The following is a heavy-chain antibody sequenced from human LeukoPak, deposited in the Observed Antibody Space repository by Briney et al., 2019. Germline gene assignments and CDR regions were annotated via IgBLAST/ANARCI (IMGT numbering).Heavy chain of an antibody. CDR3: VSRRSLYEIGGY. J-gene: IGHJ4*02. CDR2: IYYSGST. D-gene: IGHD3-16*01. Sequence: PSETLSLTCTVSGGSISSSSYYWGWIRQPPGKGLEWIGSIYYSGSTYYNPSLKSRVTISVDTSKNQFSLKPSSVTAADTAVYYCVSRRSLYEIGGYWGQGTLVTVSS. CDR1: GGSISSSSYY. V-gene: IGHV4-39*01.